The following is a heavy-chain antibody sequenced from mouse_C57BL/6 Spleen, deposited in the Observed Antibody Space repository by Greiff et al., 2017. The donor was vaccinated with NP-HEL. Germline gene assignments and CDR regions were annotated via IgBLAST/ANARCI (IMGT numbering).Heavy chain of an antibody. CDR1: GYAFSSSW. CDR2: IYPGDGDT. CDR3: AREDYGNYGGYAMDY. D-gene: IGHD2-1*01. V-gene: IGHV1-82*01. Sequence: VQVVESGPELVKPGASVKISCKASGYAFSSSWMNWVKQRPGKGLEWIGRIYPGDGDTNYNGKFKGKATLTADKSSSTAYMQLSSLTSEDSAVYFCAREDYGNYGGYAMDYWGQGTSVTVSS. J-gene: IGHJ4*01.